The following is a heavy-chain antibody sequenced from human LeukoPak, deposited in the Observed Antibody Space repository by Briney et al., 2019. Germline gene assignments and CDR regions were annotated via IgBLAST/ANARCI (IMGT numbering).Heavy chain of an antibody. CDR3: ATETPTYYYDSSAPHAFDI. CDR2: FDPEDGAT. D-gene: IGHD3-22*01. Sequence: ASVKVSCKVSGYTLTELSMHWVRQAPGKGLEWMGGFDPEDGATIYAQKFQGRVTMTEDTSTDTAYMELSSLRSEDTAVYYCATETPTYYYDSSAPHAFDIWGQGTMVTVSS. J-gene: IGHJ3*02. V-gene: IGHV1-24*01. CDR1: GYTLTELS.